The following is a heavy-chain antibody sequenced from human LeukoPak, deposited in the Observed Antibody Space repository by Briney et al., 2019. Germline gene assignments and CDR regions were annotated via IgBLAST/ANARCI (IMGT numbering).Heavy chain of an antibody. CDR3: ASNYYGSGSLAY. V-gene: IGHV1-24*01. Sequence: GASVKVSCKVSGYTLTELSMHWVRQAPGKGLEWMGGFDPEDGETIYAQKFQGRVTMTTDTSTSTAYMELRSLRSDDTAVYYCASNYYGSGSLAYWGQGTLVTVSS. D-gene: IGHD3-10*01. CDR1: GYTLTELS. J-gene: IGHJ4*02. CDR2: FDPEDGET.